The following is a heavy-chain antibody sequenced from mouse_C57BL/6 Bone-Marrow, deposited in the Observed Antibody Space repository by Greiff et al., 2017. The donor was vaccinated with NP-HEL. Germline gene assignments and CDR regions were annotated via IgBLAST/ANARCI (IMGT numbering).Heavy chain of an antibody. CDR3: AGAAGRSCVGDFGG. V-gene: IGHV1-55*01. CDR2: IYPGSGST. J-gene: IGHJ1*03. Sequence: QVQLQQPGAELVKPGASVKMSCKASGYTFTSYWITWVKQRPGQGLEWIGDIYPGSGSTNYNEKFKSKATLTADTSSSTAYMQLSSLTSEDSAVYYCAGAAGRSCVGDFGGWGTGTTVTVST. D-gene: IGHD1-1*01. CDR1: GYTFTSYW.